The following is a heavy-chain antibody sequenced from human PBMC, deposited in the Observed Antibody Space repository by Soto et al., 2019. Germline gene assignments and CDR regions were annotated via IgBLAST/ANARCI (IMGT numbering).Heavy chain of an antibody. CDR3: ARHGFGPLHGLVDV. V-gene: IGHV4-59*08. CDR2: IMYSGYS. Sequence: QVQLQESGPGLVKPSETLSLTCTVSGDSLTNYYCSWFRQPPGKGLEWIGYIMYSGYSAYNLSLKRRVTMSMDTSKTHFSLLLGSVTATDTAVYYCARHGFGPLHGLVDVWGQGTTVIVSS. D-gene: IGHD3-10*01. CDR1: GDSLTNYY. J-gene: IGHJ6*02.